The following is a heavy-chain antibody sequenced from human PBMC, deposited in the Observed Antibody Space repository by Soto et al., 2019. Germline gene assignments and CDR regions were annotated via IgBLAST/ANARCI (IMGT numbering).Heavy chain of an antibody. V-gene: IGHV4-39*01. CDR3: SMILVFEYYDYVWGSSRLPYYFDY. CDR1: GGSISSSSYY. J-gene: IGHJ4*02. Sequence: PSETLSLTCTVSGGSISSSSYYWGWIRQPPGKGLEWIGSIYNSGSTYYNPSLKSRVNISVDTSKNQFSLKLRSVTAADTAVYNFSMILVFEYYDYVWGSSRLPYYFDYWGQGTLVTVS. D-gene: IGHD3-16*01. CDR2: IYNSGST.